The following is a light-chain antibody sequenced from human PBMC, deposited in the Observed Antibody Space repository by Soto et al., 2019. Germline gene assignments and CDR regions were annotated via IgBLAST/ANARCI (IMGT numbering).Light chain of an antibody. V-gene: IGKV3-15*01. J-gene: IGKJ1*01. CDR3: QQYNNWSPT. Sequence: EIVMTQSPATLSVPPGERATLSCRASPSVASNLARYQQKPGQAPRLHISGASTRATGIPARFSRSASGTEFTLTINSLQSEDFAVYYCQQYNNWSPTFGQGTKVDIK. CDR2: GAS. CDR1: PSVASN.